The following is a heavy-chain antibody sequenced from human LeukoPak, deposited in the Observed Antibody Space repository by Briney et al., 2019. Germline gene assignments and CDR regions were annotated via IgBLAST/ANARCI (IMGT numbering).Heavy chain of an antibody. CDR1: GGSFSGYY. V-gene: IGHV4-34*01. CDR3: ARKKYYDFWSGYYGHNWFDP. CDR2: LNHSGST. D-gene: IGHD3-3*01. J-gene: IGHJ5*02. Sequence: SETLSLTCAVYGGSFSGYYWSWIRQPPGKGLEWIGELNHSGSTSCNSSLKSRVTISVDTSKIQFSLKLSSVTAADTAVYYCARKKYYDFWSGYYGHNWFDPWGQGTLVSVSS.